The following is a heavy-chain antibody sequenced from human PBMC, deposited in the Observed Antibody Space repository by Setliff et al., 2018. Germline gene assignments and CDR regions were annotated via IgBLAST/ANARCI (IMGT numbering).Heavy chain of an antibody. CDR1: GFTFSTYW. CDR3: ARAGLPYAADV. V-gene: IGHV3-7*01. Sequence: GGSLRLSCAASGFTFSTYWMTWIRQAPGKGLEWVANVKGDGSEKYYVDSVEGRFAISRDNAKNSLYLQMNSLRAEDTAVCYCARAGLPYAADVWGQGTKVTVSS. D-gene: IGHD2-21*02. J-gene: IGHJ3*01. CDR2: VKGDGSEK.